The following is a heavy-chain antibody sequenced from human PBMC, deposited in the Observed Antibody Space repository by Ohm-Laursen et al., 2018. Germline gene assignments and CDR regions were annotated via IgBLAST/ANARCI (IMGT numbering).Heavy chain of an antibody. CDR3: ARDYGHYAPYAFNI. V-gene: IGHV4-59*01. CDR2: MFNSGSS. Sequence: SQTLSLTCTVSGGSMRSNFWSWMRQPPGKGLEWIGYMFNSGSSNYNPSLKGRATISVDTSKNQFSLKLRSVTAADTAVYYCARDYGHYAPYAFNIWGQGTMITVS. J-gene: IGHJ3*02. D-gene: IGHD4-17*01. CDR1: GGSMRSNF.